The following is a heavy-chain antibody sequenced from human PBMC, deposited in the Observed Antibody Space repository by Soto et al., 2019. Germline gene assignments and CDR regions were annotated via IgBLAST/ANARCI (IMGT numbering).Heavy chain of an antibody. D-gene: IGHD3-10*01. CDR3: ARSSDNLITMVRGVIIEYYYYYMDV. CDR2: ISAYNGNT. V-gene: IGHV1-18*01. Sequence: GASVKVSCKASGYTFTSYGISWVRQAPGQGLEWMGWISAYNGNTNYAQKLQGRVTMTTDTSTSTAYMELRSLRSDDTAVYYCARSSDNLITMVRGVIIEYYYYYMDVWGKGTTVTVS. CDR1: GYTFTSYG. J-gene: IGHJ6*03.